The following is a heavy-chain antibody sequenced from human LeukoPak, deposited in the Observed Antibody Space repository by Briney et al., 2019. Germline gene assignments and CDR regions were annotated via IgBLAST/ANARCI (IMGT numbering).Heavy chain of an antibody. CDR2: IYLRDLNI. CDR3: TRRGNGDYYFDY. J-gene: IGHJ4*02. V-gene: IGHV5-51*01. Sequence: GESLKISCKVPGYNFNDYGIGWVRQMPGKGLEWMGIIYLRDLNIRYSPSFQGQVTISADKSINTAYLQWSSLKASDTAMYYCTRRGNGDYYFDYWGQGALVTVSS. CDR1: GYNFNDYG. D-gene: IGHD4-17*01.